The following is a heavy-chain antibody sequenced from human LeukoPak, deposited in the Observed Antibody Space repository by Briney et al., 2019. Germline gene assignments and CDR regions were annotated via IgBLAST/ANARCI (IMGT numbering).Heavy chain of an antibody. D-gene: IGHD1-26*01. V-gene: IGHV3-7*01. CDR3: AREWELTMAAPGY. CDR2: IKQDGSEK. J-gene: IGHJ4*02. Sequence: PGGSLRLSCAASGFTFSSYWMSWVRQAPGKGLEWVANIKQDGSEKYYVDSVKGRFTISRDNAKNSLYLQMNSLRAEDTAVYYCAREWELTMAAPGYWGQGTLVTVSS. CDR1: GFTFSSYW.